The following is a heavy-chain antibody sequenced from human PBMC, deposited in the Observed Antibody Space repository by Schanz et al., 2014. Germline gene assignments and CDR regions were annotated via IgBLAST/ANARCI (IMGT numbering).Heavy chain of an antibody. V-gene: IGHV3-23*01. CDR3: AKSQGSSFDS. CDR1: GFSLDIFA. D-gene: IGHD6-13*01. CDR2: FNDGGVNK. Sequence: EVHLLESGGGLVEPGGSLRLSCATSGFSLDIFAVSWVRQAPGKGLEWVSSFNDGGVNKYYADSVKGRFTISSDNSKSTLYLQMTSVRAEDTAVYYCAKSQGSSFDSWGQGTLVTVSS. J-gene: IGHJ4*02.